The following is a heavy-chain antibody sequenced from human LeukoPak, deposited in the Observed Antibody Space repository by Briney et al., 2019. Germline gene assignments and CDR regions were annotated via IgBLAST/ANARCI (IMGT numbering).Heavy chain of an antibody. V-gene: IGHV4-59*01. D-gene: IGHD3-3*01. CDR3: ARDKDFGVAYYMDV. Sequence: SETLSLTCTVSGGSISSYYWSLIRQPPGKGLEWIGYIYYSGSTNYNPSLKSRVTISVDTSKNQFSLKLSSVTAADTAVYYCARDKDFGVAYYMDVWGKGTTVTVSS. J-gene: IGHJ6*03. CDR1: GGSISSYY. CDR2: IYYSGST.